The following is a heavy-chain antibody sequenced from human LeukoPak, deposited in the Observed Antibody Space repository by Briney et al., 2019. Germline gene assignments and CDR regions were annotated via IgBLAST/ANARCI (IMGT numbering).Heavy chain of an antibody. J-gene: IGHJ4*02. CDR2: ITNDGSST. D-gene: IGHD3-16*01. CDR3: AKDWARYDWLNFFDY. V-gene: IGHV3-74*01. Sequence: GGSLRLSCAASGLTFSSHWMHWVRQAPGKGLVWVSRITNDGSSTTYADSVKGRFTISRDNSKNTLYLQMHSLRADDTAVYYCAKDWARYDWLNFFDYWGQGTLVTVSS. CDR1: GLTFSSHW.